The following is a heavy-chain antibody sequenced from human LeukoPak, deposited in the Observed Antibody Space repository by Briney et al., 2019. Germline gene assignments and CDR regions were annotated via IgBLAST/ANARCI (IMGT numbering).Heavy chain of an antibody. Sequence: PSETLSLTCTVSGGSISSSSYYWGWLRQPPGKGLEWIGSIYYSGSTYYNPSLKSRFTISVDTSKNQFSLKLSSVTAADTAVYYCARDPPKASFTFGGVGSWGQGTLVTVSS. D-gene: IGHD3-16*01. CDR2: IYYSGST. J-gene: IGHJ4*02. CDR3: ARDPPKASFTFGGVGS. CDR1: GGSISSSSYY. V-gene: IGHV4-39*07.